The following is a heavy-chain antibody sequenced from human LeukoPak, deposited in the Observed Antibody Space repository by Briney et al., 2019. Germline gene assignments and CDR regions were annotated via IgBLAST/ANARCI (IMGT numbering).Heavy chain of an antibody. V-gene: IGHV4-34*01. CDR2: INHSGST. CDR3: ARHRRRIAAAGPVVCWFDP. CDR1: GGSFSGYY. J-gene: IGHJ5*02. D-gene: IGHD6-13*01. Sequence: SETLSLTCAVYGGSFSGYYWSWIRQPPGKGLEWIGEINHSGSTNYNPSLKSRVTISVDASKNQFSLKLSSVTAADTAVYYCARHRRRIAAAGPVVCWFDPWGQGTLVTVSS.